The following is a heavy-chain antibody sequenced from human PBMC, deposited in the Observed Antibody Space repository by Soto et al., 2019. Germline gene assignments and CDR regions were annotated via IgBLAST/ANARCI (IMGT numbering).Heavy chain of an antibody. D-gene: IGHD4-17*01. J-gene: IGHJ5*01. Sequence: QVQLQESGPGVVKPSETLSLICTVSGGSIRTNYWSWLRQPPGKGLEWIGYIHGTGTTNNNPSLKXXVPXSVDTSKKQFSLRLKSVTAADTAVYYCARVANDYGGFYVASWGQGTLVTITS. CDR2: IHGTGTT. V-gene: IGHV4-59*01. CDR1: GGSIRTNY. CDR3: ARVANDYGGFYVAS.